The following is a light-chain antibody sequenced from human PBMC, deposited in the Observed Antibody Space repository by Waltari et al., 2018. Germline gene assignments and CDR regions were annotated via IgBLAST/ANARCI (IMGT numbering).Light chain of an antibody. J-gene: IGKJ1*01. CDR2: DAS. CDR1: QGISSR. CDR3: QQVNSFPRT. V-gene: IGKV1-12*01. Sequence: DIQLTQSPSSVSASVGDRVTPPFRASQGISSRLAWYQQKPWKAPKLLIYDASSLHSGVPSRFSGSGSGTDFTLTVRSLQPEDFATYYCQQVNSFPRTFGQGTKVEVK.